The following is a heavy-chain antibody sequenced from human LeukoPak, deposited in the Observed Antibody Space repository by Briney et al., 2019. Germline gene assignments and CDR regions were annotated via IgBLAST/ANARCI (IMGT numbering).Heavy chain of an antibody. J-gene: IGHJ4*02. CDR2: ISSRSSTI. Sequence: GGSLRLSCAASGFTFSDYYMSWIRQAPGKGLEWVSYISSRSSTIYYADSVKGRFTISRDNAKNSLYLQMNSLRAEDTAVYYCARDGYYYGSGSYYKVDFDYWGQGTLVTVSS. V-gene: IGHV3-11*04. CDR3: ARDGYYYGSGSYYKVDFDY. D-gene: IGHD3-10*01. CDR1: GFTFSDYY.